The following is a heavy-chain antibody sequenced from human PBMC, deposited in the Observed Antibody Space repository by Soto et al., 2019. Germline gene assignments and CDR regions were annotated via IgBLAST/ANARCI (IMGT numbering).Heavy chain of an antibody. Sequence: ASVKVSCKASGGTFSSYAISWVRQAPGQGLEWMGWINAGNDNTKYSQKFQGRVTITRDTSASTVYMELSSLSSEDTAVYYCAGVGHYYYGMDVWGQGTTVTVSS. CDR2: INAGNDNT. D-gene: IGHD3-3*01. J-gene: IGHJ6*02. CDR1: GGTFSSYA. CDR3: AGVGHYYYGMDV. V-gene: IGHV1-3*01.